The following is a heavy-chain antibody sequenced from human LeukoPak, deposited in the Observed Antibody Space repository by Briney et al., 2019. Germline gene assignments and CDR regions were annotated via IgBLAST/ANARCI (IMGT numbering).Heavy chain of an antibody. D-gene: IGHD2-15*01. Sequence: ASVKVSCKASDYPFTNYGISWVRQAPGQGLEWMGWISTYNGYTYSAQKLQGRVTLTKDTSTTTAYMEIRSLRYDDTAVYYCGRAAKWSSPEYWGQGTLVTVSS. CDR2: ISTYNGYT. V-gene: IGHV1-18*01. CDR3: GRAAKWSSPEY. J-gene: IGHJ4*02. CDR1: DYPFTNYG.